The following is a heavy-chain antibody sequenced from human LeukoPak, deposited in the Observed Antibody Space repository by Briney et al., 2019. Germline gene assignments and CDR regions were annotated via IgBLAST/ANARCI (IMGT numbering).Heavy chain of an antibody. J-gene: IGHJ5*02. CDR2: IQYDGSNK. Sequence: GGSLRLSCAASGFSFRTYGMHRVRQAPGKGLDWVAFIQYDGSNKYYSDSVKGRFTISRDNSKNTLYLQMNSLRAEDTAVYYCARYHGYSYGYEPWGQGTLVTVSS. CDR1: GFSFRTYG. V-gene: IGHV3-30*02. D-gene: IGHD5-18*01. CDR3: ARYHGYSYGYEP.